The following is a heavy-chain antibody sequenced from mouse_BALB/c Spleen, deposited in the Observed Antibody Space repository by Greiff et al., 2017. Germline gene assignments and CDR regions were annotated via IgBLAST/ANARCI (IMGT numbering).Heavy chain of an antibody. V-gene: IGHV5-17*02. D-gene: IGHD1-1*01. CDR1: GFTFSSFG. J-gene: IGHJ3*01. CDR3: ARHGSAWFAY. Sequence: EVKLVESGGGLVQPGGSRKLSCAASGFTFSSFGMHWVRQAPEKGLEWVAYISSGSSTIYYADTVKGRFTISRDNPKNTLFLQMTSLRSEDTAMYYCARHGSAWFAYWGQGTLVTVSA. CDR2: ISSGSSTI.